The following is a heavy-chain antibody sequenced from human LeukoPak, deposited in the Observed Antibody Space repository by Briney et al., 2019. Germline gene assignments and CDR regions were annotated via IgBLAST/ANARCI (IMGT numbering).Heavy chain of an antibody. CDR3: ARPANSSWYLFEY. Sequence: ASVKVSCKASGYTFTGYYMFWVRQAPGQGLEWMGWINPKSGDKKNAQKFQGRVTMTRDTSISTACMELSRLRSDDTAVYYCARPANSSWYLFEYWGQGTLVTVSS. CDR2: INPKSGDK. J-gene: IGHJ4*02. V-gene: IGHV1-2*02. CDR1: GYTFTGYY. D-gene: IGHD6-13*01.